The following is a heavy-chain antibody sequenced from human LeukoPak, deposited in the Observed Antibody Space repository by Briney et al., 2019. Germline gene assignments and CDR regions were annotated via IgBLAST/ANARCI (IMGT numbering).Heavy chain of an antibody. J-gene: IGHJ3*02. CDR3: ARGGYCSSTSCYGNAFDI. V-gene: IGHV4-30-2*01. D-gene: IGHD2-2*03. CDR1: GGSISSGGYS. CDR2: IYHSGST. Sequence: SQTLSLTCAASGGSISSGGYSWSWIRQPPGKDLEWIGYIYHSGSTYYNPSLKSRVTISVDRSKNQFSLKLSSVTAADTAVYYCARGGYCSSTSCYGNAFDIWGQGTMVTVSS.